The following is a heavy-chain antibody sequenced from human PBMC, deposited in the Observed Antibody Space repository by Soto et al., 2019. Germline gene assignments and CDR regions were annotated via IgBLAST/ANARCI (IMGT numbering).Heavy chain of an antibody. CDR2: IYYSGST. CDR3: AGKGNLKQNYYYYYMDV. Sequence: SATLSLTCTVSGGSISSSSYYWGLIRHPPGKGLEWIGIIYYSGSTYYNPSLKSRVSISVDTSKNQFSLKLSSVTAADTAVYYCAGKGNLKQNYYYYYMDVWGKGTTVS. CDR1: GGSISSSSYY. D-gene: IGHD1-1*01. J-gene: IGHJ6*03. V-gene: IGHV4-39*01.